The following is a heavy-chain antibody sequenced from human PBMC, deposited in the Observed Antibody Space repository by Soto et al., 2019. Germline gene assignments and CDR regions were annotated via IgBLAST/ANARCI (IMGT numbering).Heavy chain of an antibody. D-gene: IGHD6-13*01. J-gene: IGHJ4*02. CDR3: ARDWAAAGPLDY. CDR1: GYTFTSYG. V-gene: IGHV1-18*01. Sequence: VQLVQSGAEVKKPGASVKVSCKASGYTFTSYGISWVRPAPGQGLEWMGWISAYNGNTNYAQTLQGRVTMTTDTSTSTAYRELRSLRSDDTAVYYCARDWAAAGPLDYWGQGTLVTVSS. CDR2: ISAYNGNT.